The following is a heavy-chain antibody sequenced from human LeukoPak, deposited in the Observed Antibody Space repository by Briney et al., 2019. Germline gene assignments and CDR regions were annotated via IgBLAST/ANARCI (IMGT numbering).Heavy chain of an antibody. CDR1: GGSISSGGYS. D-gene: IGHD6-13*01. V-gene: IGHV4-30-2*01. CDR3: ARHESPYSSRHYGMDV. J-gene: IGHJ6*02. CDR2: IYHSGST. Sequence: SQTLSLTCAVSGGSISSGGYSWSWIRQPPGKGLEWIGYIYHSGSTYYNPSLKSRVTISVDRSKNQFSLKLSSVTAADTAVYYCARHESPYSSRHYGMDVWGQGTTVTVSS.